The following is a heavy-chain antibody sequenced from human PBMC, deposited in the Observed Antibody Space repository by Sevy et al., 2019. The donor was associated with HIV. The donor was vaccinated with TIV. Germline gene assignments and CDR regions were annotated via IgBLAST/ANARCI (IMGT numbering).Heavy chain of an antibody. V-gene: IGHV3-21*01. J-gene: IGHJ6*02. CDR3: ARDLVIPATTDYFYYGMDV. Sequence: GGSLRLSCAASGFTIRTYNMNWVRQAPGKGLEWVSSISSSSAYIYYADSVKGRFTISRDNAKNSLYLQMRSLRAEDTAVYYCARDLVIPATTDYFYYGMDVSGQGTTVTVSS. CDR2: ISSSSAYI. D-gene: IGHD2-15*01. CDR1: GFTIRTYN.